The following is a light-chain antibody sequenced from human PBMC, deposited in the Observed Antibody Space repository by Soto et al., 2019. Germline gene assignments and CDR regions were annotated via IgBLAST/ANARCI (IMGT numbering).Light chain of an antibody. J-gene: IGKJ2*01. CDR2: DAS. CDR3: QQYNSYSPLT. Sequence: DIQMTQSPSTLSASVGDRATITCRASQSISSWLAWYQQKPGKAPKLLIYDASSLESGVPSRFSGSGSGTEFTLTISSLQPDDVATYYCQQYNSYSPLTFGQGTKLEIK. CDR1: QSISSW. V-gene: IGKV1-5*01.